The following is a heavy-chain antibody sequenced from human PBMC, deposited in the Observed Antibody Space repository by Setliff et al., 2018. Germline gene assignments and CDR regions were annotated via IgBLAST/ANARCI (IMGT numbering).Heavy chain of an antibody. CDR3: AGGRRYDYGWDFDY. D-gene: IGHD4-17*01. Sequence: PSETLSLTCTVSGGSISSYYWRWIRQPAGKGLEWIGHIYIGGSANYNPSLKSRVTMSLDTSKNQFSPKLTSVTAADTAVYYCAGGRRYDYGWDFDYWGQGTLVTVSS. V-gene: IGHV4-4*07. J-gene: IGHJ4*02. CDR2: IYIGGSA. CDR1: GGSISSYY.